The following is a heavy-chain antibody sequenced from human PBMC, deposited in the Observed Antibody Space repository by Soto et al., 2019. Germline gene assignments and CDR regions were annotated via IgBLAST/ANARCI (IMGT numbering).Heavy chain of an antibody. CDR1: GFTFSTYW. CDR2: INSDGSTT. Sequence: EVQLVESGGGLVQPGGSLRLSCAASGFTFSTYWMHWVRQAPGKGLVWVSRINSDGSTTNYADSVKGRFTISRDNAKNTLYLQINSLRAEDTAVYYCARDAYYDMGVWGQGTTVTVSS. J-gene: IGHJ6*02. CDR3: ARDAYYDMGV. V-gene: IGHV3-74*01.